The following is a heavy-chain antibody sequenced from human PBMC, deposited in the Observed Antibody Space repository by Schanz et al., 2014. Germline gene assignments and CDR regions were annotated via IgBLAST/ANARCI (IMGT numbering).Heavy chain of an antibody. V-gene: IGHV1-69*02. D-gene: IGHD6-13*01. J-gene: IGHJ4*02. CDR2: IIPILGIA. CDR3: ASSGAGYSSSWDFEY. CDR1: GGTFSTYT. Sequence: QVQLVQSGGEVKTPGASVKVSCKASGGTFSTYTISWVRQAPGQGLEWMGRIIPILGIANYAQKFQGRVTITADKSTFTAYMDVSSLRSEDTAVYYCASSGAGYSSSWDFEYWGQGTLVTVSS.